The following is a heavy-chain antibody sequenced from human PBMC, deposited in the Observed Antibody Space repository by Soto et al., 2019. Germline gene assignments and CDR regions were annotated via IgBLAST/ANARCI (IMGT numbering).Heavy chain of an antibody. CDR3: AREGSYSAYNFAHGIQLWSFDF. D-gene: IGHD5-12*01. V-gene: IGHV4-4*07. CDR1: GGSINTFY. Sequence: SETLSLTCTVSGGSINTFYWSWVRQPAGKGLEWIGRIFSSGSTSFNPSLESRVAMSVDTSKNHFSLNLSSVTAADMAVYYCAREGSYSAYNFAHGIQLWSFDFWGQGALVTVYS. CDR2: IFSSGST. J-gene: IGHJ4*02.